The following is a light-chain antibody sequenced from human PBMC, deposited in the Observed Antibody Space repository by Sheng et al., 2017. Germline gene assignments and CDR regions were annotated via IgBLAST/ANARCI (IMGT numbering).Light chain of an antibody. CDR3: QLRTDRQIL. CDR1: QDGGRY. CDR2: DAS. Sequence: EIVLTQSPATLSLSPGETATLSCRASQDGGRYVAWYQQRPGQAPRLLIYDASSRATGIPARFSGSGPGTDVTLTISGLEPEDFAVYYCQLRTDRQILFGQGPDWR. J-gene: IGKJ5*01. V-gene: IGKV3D-11*01.